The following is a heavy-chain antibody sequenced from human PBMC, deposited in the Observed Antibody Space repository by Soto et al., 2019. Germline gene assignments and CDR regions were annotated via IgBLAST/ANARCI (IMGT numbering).Heavy chain of an antibody. J-gene: IGHJ4*02. V-gene: IGHV3-21*01. Sequence: GVSLRLSCAASGFTFSSYSMNWVRQAPGKGLEWVSSISSSSSYIYYADSVKGRFTISRDNAKNSLYLQMNSLRAEDTAVYYCARDRCSSTSCYAVDYWGQGTLVTVSS. CDR3: ARDRCSSTSCYAVDY. CDR1: GFTFSSYS. D-gene: IGHD2-2*01. CDR2: ISSSSSYI.